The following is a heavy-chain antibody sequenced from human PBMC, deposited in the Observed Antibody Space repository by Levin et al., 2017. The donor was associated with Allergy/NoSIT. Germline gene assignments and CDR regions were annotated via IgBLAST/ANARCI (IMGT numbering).Heavy chain of an antibody. J-gene: IGHJ6*02. CDR3: ANYYYDSSGYSYGMDV. V-gene: IGHV3-48*01. CDR2: ISSSSSTI. Sequence: GGSLRLSCAASGFTFSSYSMNWVRQAPGKGLEWVSYISSSSSTIYYADSVKGRFTISRDNAKNSLYLQMNSLRAEDTAVYYCANYYYDSSGYSYGMDVWGQGTTVTVSS. CDR1: GFTFSSYS. D-gene: IGHD3-22*01.